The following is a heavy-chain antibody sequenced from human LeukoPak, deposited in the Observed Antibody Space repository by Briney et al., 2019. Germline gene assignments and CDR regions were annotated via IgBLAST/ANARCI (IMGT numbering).Heavy chain of an antibody. D-gene: IGHD1-26*01. CDR1: GFTFSSYA. V-gene: IGHV3-30-3*01. Sequence: GSLRLSCAASGFTFSSYAMHWLRQAPGKGLEWVAVISYDGSNKYYADSVKGRFTISRDNSKNTLYLQMNSLRAEDTAVYYCASSGSYRFDYWGQGTLVTVSS. CDR2: ISYDGSNK. J-gene: IGHJ4*02. CDR3: ASSGSYRFDY.